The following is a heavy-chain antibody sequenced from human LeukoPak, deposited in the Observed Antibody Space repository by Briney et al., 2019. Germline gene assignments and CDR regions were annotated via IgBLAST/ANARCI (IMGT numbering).Heavy chain of an antibody. CDR1: GGSISSYY. Sequence: SETLSLTCTVSGGSISSYYWSWIRQPPGKGLEWIGYIYYSGSTNYNPSLKSRVTISVDTSKNQFSLKLSSVTAADMAVYYCASAHNYDILTGYDAFDIWGQGTMVTVSS. CDR2: IYYSGST. V-gene: IGHV4-59*01. J-gene: IGHJ3*02. D-gene: IGHD3-9*01. CDR3: ASAHNYDILTGYDAFDI.